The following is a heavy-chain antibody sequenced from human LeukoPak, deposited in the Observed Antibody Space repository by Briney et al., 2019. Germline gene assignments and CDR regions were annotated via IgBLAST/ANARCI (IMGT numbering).Heavy chain of an antibody. V-gene: IGHV3-48*04. D-gene: IGHD3-22*01. J-gene: IGHJ4*02. CDR2: ISSSSSTI. CDR1: GFTFSSYS. CDR3: ARNPMRLDYYYDSGGYYNYFDY. Sequence: GGSLRLSCAASGFTFSSYSMNWVRQAPGKGLEWVSYISSSSSTIYYADSVKGRFTISRDNAKNSLYLQMNSLRAEDTAVYYCARNPMRLDYYYDSGGYYNYFDYWGQGTLVTVSS.